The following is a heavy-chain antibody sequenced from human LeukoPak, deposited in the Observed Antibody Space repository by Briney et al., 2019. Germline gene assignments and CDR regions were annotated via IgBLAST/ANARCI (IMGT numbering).Heavy chain of an antibody. CDR3: ARAPHDFWSGPYYYYYMDV. CDR2: ISSSSSYI. D-gene: IGHD3-3*01. J-gene: IGHJ6*03. V-gene: IGHV3-21*04. CDR1: GFTFSSYS. Sequence: GGSLRLSCAASGFTFSSYSMNWVRQAPGKGLEWVSSISSSSSYIYYADSVKGRFTISRDNAKNSLYLQMNSLRAEDTALYHCARAPHDFWSGPYYYYYMDVWGKGTTVTVSS.